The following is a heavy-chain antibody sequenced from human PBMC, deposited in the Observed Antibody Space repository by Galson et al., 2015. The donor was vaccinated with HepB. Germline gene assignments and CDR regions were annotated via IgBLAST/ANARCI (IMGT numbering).Heavy chain of an antibody. CDR2: IRSKANSYAT. CDR1: GFTFSGSA. D-gene: IGHD6-19*01. V-gene: IGHV3-73*01. CDR3: TRRGDSGWYGKEDY. Sequence: SLRLSCAASGFTFSGSAIHWVRQASGKGLEWIGRIRSKANSYATGYAASVKGRFTISRDDSKNTVYLQMNSLKTEDTAVYYCTRRGDSGWYGKEDYWGQGTLVTVPS. J-gene: IGHJ4*02.